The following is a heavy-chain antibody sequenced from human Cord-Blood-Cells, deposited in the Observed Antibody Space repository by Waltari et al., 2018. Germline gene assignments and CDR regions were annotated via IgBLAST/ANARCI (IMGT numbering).Heavy chain of an antibody. J-gene: IGHJ4*02. Sequence: QVQLQQWGAGLLKPSETLSLTCAVYGGSFSGYYWSWIRHPPGKGLEWIGEINHSGSTNYNPSLKSRVTISVDTSKNQFSLKLSSVTGADTAVYYCARLPISGSYDYWGQGTLVTVSS. D-gene: IGHD1-26*01. CDR2: INHSGST. CDR3: ARLPISGSYDY. V-gene: IGHV4-34*01. CDR1: GGSFSGYY.